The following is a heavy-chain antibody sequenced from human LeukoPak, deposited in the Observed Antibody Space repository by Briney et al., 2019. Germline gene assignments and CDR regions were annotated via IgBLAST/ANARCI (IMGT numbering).Heavy chain of an antibody. CDR2: IYYSGST. V-gene: IGHV4-59*01. D-gene: IGHD1-26*01. Sequence: SETLSLTCTVSGGSISSYYWSWIRQPPGMGLEWIGYIYYSGSTNYNPSLKSRVTISVDTSKNQFSLKLSSVTAADTAVYYCARGVGANDDAFDIWGQGTMVTVSS. J-gene: IGHJ3*02. CDR3: ARGVGANDDAFDI. CDR1: GGSISSYY.